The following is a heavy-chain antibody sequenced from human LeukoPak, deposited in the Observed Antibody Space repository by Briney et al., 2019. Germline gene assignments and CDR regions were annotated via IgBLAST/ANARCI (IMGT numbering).Heavy chain of an antibody. V-gene: IGHV3-23*03. J-gene: IGHJ4*02. CDR1: GFTFSSYA. CDR2: LYSGEST. D-gene: IGHD3-10*01. CDR3: ARSPYESGTPPTRLED. Sequence: GGSLRLSCAASGFTFSSYAMSWVRQAPGKGLEWVSVLYSGESTYYADSVKGRFTVSRDNAKNSLSLQMSSLRAGDTAVYYCARSPYESGTPPTRLEDWGQGTLVTVSS.